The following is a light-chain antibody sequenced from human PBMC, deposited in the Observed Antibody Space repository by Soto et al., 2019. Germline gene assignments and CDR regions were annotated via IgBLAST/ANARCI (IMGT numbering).Light chain of an antibody. CDR1: QSVSSN. CDR2: GAS. J-gene: IGKJ4*01. CDR3: QQYNNWPPIT. Sequence: EIVMTQSPATLSVSPGERATLSCRASQSVSSNLAWYQQKPGQAPRLLIYGASARATGIPARFSGGGSGTEFTLTISSLQSEDFAMYYGQQYNNWPPITFGGGTKVESK. V-gene: IGKV3-15*01.